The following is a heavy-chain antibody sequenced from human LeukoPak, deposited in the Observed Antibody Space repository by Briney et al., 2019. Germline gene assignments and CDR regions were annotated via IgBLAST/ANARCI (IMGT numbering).Heavy chain of an antibody. CDR1: GFTFSSYA. Sequence: GGSLRLSCAASGFTFSSYAMSWVRQAPGKGLEWVSVISHSGGSTYNADSVKGRFTISRDNSKTTLYLQMNSLRADDTAVYYCAKDRGYYGSGSPSYFDYWGQGTLVTVPS. CDR2: ISHSGGST. D-gene: IGHD3-10*01. CDR3: AKDRGYYGSGSPSYFDY. J-gene: IGHJ4*02. V-gene: IGHV3-23*01.